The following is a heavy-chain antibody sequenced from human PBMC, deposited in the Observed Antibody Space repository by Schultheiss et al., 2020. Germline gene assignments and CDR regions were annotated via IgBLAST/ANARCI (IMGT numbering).Heavy chain of an antibody. D-gene: IGHD3-3*01. Sequence: GGSLRLSCAASGFTFSSYWMSWVRQAPGKGLEWVSSISSSSSYIYYADSVKGRFTISRDNAKNTLYLQMNSLRAEDTAVYYCAREANYDFWSGYNHYYYYGMDVWGQGTTVTVSS. V-gene: IGHV3-21*06. CDR1: GFTFSSYW. CDR2: ISSSSSYI. J-gene: IGHJ6*02. CDR3: AREANYDFWSGYNHYYYYGMDV.